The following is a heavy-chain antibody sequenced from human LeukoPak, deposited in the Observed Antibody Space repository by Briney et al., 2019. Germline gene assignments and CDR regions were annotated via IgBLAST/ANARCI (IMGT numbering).Heavy chain of an antibody. V-gene: IGHV4-31*03. CDR1: GGSISSGGYY. J-gene: IGHJ4*02. D-gene: IGHD2-8*01. Sequence: SQTLSLTCIVSGGSISSGGYYWSWIRQHPGKGLEWIGYIYYSGSTYYNPSLKSRVTISVDTSKNQFSLKLSSVTAADTAVYYCARVDCTNGVCYAFDYWGQGTLVTVSS. CDR2: IYYSGST. CDR3: ARVDCTNGVCYAFDY.